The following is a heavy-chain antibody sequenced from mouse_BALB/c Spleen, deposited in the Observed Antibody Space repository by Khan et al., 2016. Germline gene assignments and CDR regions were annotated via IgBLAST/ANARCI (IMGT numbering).Heavy chain of an antibody. CDR3: ATGITTGIATRRHD. D-gene: IGHD1-1*01. V-gene: IGHV9-3-1*01. J-gene: IGHJ2*01. CDR2: INTNTGET. Sequence: QIQLVQSGPELKKPGETVKISCKASGYTFTNFGINWVRQAPGKGLEWMDWINTNTGETTYADDFKGRFAFSLETSASTAYLQINNLKNEDTATYCCATGITTGIATRRHDWGQGTTLTVSS. CDR1: GYTFTNFG.